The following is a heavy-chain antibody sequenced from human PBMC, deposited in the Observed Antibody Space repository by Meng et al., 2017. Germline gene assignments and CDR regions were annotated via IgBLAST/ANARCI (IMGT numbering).Heavy chain of an antibody. Sequence: GLLVVGGGGRVQPGRSLRPSCAASGFTFSSYAMHWVRQAPGKGLEWVAVISYDGSNKYYADSVKGRFTISRDNSKNTLYLQMNSLRAEDTAVYYCARDQTVRIQLWFSWYFDLWGRGTLVTVSS. CDR3: ARDQTVRIQLWFSWYFDL. J-gene: IGHJ2*01. CDR1: GFTFSSYA. CDR2: ISYDGSNK. V-gene: IGHV3-30*01. D-gene: IGHD5-18*01.